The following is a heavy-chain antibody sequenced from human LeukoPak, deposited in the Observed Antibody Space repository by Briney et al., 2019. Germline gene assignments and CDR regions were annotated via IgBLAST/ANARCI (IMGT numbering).Heavy chain of an antibody. CDR3: ARDPDSSGYYKN. J-gene: IGHJ4*02. CDR1: GGSFSGYY. D-gene: IGHD3-22*01. CDR2: INHSGST. Sequence: SETLSLTCAVYGGSFSGYYWSWIRRPPGKGLEWIGEINHSGSTNYNPSLKSRVTISVDTSKNQFSLKLSSVTAADTAVYYCARDPDSSGYYKNWGQGTLVTVSS. V-gene: IGHV4-34*01.